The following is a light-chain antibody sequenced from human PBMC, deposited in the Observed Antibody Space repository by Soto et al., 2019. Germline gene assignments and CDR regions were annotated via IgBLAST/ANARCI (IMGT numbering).Light chain of an antibody. CDR2: DVS. J-gene: IGLJ2*01. Sequence: QSALTQPASVSGSPGQSITISCTGTSSDVGGYNYVSWYQQHPGKAPKLMIYDVSGRPSGVSNRFSGSKSGNTASLTISGLQAEDEADYYGSSYTSSSTLVFGGGTKLTVL. V-gene: IGLV2-14*03. CDR3: SSYTSSSTLV. CDR1: SSDVGGYNY.